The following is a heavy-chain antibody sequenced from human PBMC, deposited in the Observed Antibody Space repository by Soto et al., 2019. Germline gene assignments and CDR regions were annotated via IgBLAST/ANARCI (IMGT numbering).Heavy chain of an antibody. V-gene: IGHV1-18*01. CDR3: AINYNTLTGYYRFFNY. D-gene: IGHD3-9*01. Sequence: QVQLVQSGAEVKKPGASVKVSCKGSGYTFISYDISWVRQAPGQGLEWMGRISAYNGNTNYAQNLQGRVTLTTDTSTSTAYMELRSLRSDDTAVYYCAINYNTLTGYYRFFNYWGQGTLFTVSS. CDR1: GYTFISYD. J-gene: IGHJ4*02. CDR2: ISAYNGNT.